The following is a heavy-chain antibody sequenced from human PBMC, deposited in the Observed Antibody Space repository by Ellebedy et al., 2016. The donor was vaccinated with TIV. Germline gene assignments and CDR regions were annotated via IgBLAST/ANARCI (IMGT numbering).Heavy chain of an antibody. CDR3: ARQSSGYYSRSAFDI. J-gene: IGHJ3*02. CDR1: GFTFSSYA. CDR2: ISGSGGST. Sequence: GESLKISXAASGFTFSSYAMSWVRQAPGKGLEWVSAISGSGGSTYYADSVKGRFTISRDNSKNTLYLQMNSLRAEDTAVYYCARQSSGYYSRSAFDIWGQGTMVTVSS. D-gene: IGHD3-22*01. V-gene: IGHV3-23*01.